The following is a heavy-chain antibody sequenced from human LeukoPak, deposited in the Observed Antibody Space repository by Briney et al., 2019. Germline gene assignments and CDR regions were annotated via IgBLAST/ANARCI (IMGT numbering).Heavy chain of an antibody. CDR3: AKGSGPLFDY. Sequence: PGGSLGLSCAASGFTFSSYGMHWVRQAPGKGLEWVAVIWYDGSNKYYADSVKGRFTISRDNSKNTLYLQMNSLRAEDTAVYYCAKGSGPLFDYWGQGTLVTVSS. V-gene: IGHV3-33*06. CDR1: GFTFSSYG. J-gene: IGHJ4*02. CDR2: IWYDGSNK. D-gene: IGHD6-19*01.